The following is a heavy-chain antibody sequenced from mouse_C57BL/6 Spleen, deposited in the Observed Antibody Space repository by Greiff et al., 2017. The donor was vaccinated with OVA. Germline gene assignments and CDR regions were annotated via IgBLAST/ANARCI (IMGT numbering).Heavy chain of an antibody. V-gene: IGHV1-42*01. CDR1: GYSFTGYY. CDR3: ARWGRLFDY. J-gene: IGHJ2*01. CDR2: INPSTGGT. D-gene: IGHD3-2*02. Sequence: EVQLQQSGPELVKPGASVKISCKASGYSFTGYYMNWVKQSPEKSLEWIGEINPSTGGTTYNQKFKAKATLTVDKSSSTAYMQLKSLTSEDSAVYYCARWGRLFDYWGQGTTLTVSS.